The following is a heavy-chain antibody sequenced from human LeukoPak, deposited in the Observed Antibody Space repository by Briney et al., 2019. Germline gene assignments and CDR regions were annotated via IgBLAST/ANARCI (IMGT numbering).Heavy chain of an antibody. V-gene: IGHV4-59*01. CDR1: GGSISSYY. CDR2: IYYSGST. J-gene: IGHJ5*02. Sequence: SETLSLTCTVSGGSISSYYWIWIRQPPGKGLEWIGYIYYSGSTNYNPSLESRVTISVDTSKNQFSLKLSSVTAADTAVYYCARVGLAAAGRGKWFDPWGQGTLVTVSS. CDR3: ARVGLAAAGRGKWFDP. D-gene: IGHD6-13*01.